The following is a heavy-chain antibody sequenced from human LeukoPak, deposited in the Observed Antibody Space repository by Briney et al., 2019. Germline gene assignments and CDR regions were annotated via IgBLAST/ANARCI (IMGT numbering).Heavy chain of an antibody. J-gene: IGHJ4*02. V-gene: IGHV3-48*01. CDR3: TTAKNDY. Sequence: GGSLRLSCAASGFTFSSYSMNWVRQTSGKRLGWVSYITGSSDTIYYADSVKGRFTISRDNARNSLFLQMNSLRAEDTAVYYCTTAKNDYWGQGTLVTVSS. CDR1: GFTFSSYS. CDR2: ITGSSDTI.